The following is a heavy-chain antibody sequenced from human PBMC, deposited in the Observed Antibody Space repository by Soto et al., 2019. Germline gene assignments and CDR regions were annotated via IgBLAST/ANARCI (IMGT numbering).Heavy chain of an antibody. Sequence: SAKVSCKESGYTLTSCYMHWVRQAPGQGLEWMGIINPSGGSTSYAQKFQGRVTMTRDTSTSTVYMELSSLRSEDTAVYYCARGGAAAGYWPVRTDFDYWGQGTLVTGSS. D-gene: IGHD6-13*01. CDR1: GYTLTSCY. CDR2: INPSGGST. V-gene: IGHV1-46*01. CDR3: ARGGAAAGYWPVRTDFDY. J-gene: IGHJ4*02.